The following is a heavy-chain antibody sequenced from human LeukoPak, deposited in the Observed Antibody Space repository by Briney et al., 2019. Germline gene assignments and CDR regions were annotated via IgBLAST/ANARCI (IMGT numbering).Heavy chain of an antibody. J-gene: IGHJ4*02. CDR2: ISYDGSNK. CDR3: ALTGYSSSWQEYYFDY. V-gene: IGHV3-30-3*01. Sequence: GGSLRLSCAASAFTFSSYAVHWVRQAPGKGLEWVAVISYDGSNKYYADSVKGRFTISRDNSKNTLYLQMNSLRAEDTAVYYCALTGYSSSWQEYYFDYWGQGTLVTVSS. D-gene: IGHD6-13*01. CDR1: AFTFSSYA.